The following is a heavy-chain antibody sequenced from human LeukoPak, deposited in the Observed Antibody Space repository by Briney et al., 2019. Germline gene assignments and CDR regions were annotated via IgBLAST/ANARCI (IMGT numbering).Heavy chain of an antibody. CDR1: GRSITSTNW. CDR3: SKENGGFSPFGY. CDR2: VSLKRHT. J-gene: IGHJ4*02. D-gene: IGHD3-16*01. Sequence: SDTLSLTCGLSGRSITSTNWWSLDRQPPGQGLEWIGEVSLKRHTIYNPSLSSRNINALESSNNQLPLLLTSVTAADPALYYCSKENGGFSPFGYWGQGYLVTVIS. V-gene: IGHV4/OR15-8*02.